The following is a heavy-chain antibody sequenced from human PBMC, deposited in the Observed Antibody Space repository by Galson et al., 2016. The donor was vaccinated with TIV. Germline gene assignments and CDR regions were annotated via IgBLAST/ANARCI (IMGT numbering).Heavy chain of an antibody. CDR3: AKDPRLYGDYFLHYFDY. V-gene: IGHV3-30*18. CDR2: ISYDGSDQ. J-gene: IGHJ4*02. Sequence: SLRLSCAASGFTFSDYGMHWVRQAPGKGLEWVAVISYDGSDQYYAGSVKGRFTISRDNSKNTLYLQRNSLRSDDTAMYYCAKDPRLYGDYFLHYFDYWGQGTLVTVSS. D-gene: IGHD4-17*01. CDR1: GFTFSDYG.